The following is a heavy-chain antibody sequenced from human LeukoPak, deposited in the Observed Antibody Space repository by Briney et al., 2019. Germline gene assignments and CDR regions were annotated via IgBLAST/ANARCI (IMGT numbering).Heavy chain of an antibody. CDR1: GGSFSGYY. Sequence: SETLSLTCAVYGGSFSGYYWSWIRQPPGKGLEWIGEINHSGSTNYNPSLKSRVTISVDTSKNQFSLKLSSVTAADTAVYYCARGQPGVLMVYAIHVEYYFDYWGQGTLVTVSS. CDR3: ARGQPGVLMVYAIHVEYYFDY. D-gene: IGHD2-8*01. J-gene: IGHJ4*02. CDR2: INHSGST. V-gene: IGHV4-34*01.